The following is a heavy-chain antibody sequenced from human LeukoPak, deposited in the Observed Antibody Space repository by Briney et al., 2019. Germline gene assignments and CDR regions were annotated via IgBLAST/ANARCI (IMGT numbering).Heavy chain of an antibody. V-gene: IGHV3-20*04. D-gene: IGHD3-16*02. Sequence: GGSLRLSCAASGFTFDDYGMSWVRQAPGKGLEWVSDINWNGDSTGYADSVKGRFTISRDNAKNSLYLQMNSLRAEDTALYYCARRESSYQKYYYYYQMDVWGKGTTVTVSS. CDR3: ARRESSYQKYYYYYQMDV. CDR2: INWNGDST. J-gene: IGHJ6*03. CDR1: GFTFDDYG.